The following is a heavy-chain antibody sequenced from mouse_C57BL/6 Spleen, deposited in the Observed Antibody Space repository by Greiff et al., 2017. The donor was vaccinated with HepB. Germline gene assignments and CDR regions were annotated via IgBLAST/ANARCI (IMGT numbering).Heavy chain of an antibody. CDR1: GYTFTSYW. V-gene: IGHV1-81*01. J-gene: IGHJ2*01. D-gene: IGHD1-1*01. Sequence: VQLQQPGAELVMPGASVKLSCKASGYTFTSYWMHWVKQRPGQGLEWIGEIYPRSGNTYYNEKFKGKATLTADKSSSTAYMELRSLTSEDSAVYFCARIITTVVDPYYFDYWGQGTTLTVSS. CDR3: ARIITTVVDPYYFDY. CDR2: IYPRSGNT.